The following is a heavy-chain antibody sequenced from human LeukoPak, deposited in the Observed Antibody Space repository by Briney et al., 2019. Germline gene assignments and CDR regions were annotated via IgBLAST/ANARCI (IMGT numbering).Heavy chain of an antibody. J-gene: IGHJ2*01. Sequence: GGSLRLSCAASGFTFSSYWMSWVRQAPGKGLEWVANIKPDGREKNYVDSVKGRFTISRDNSRNSLFLQMNNLRADDTAVYYCASGQGWHFDLWGRGTLVTVSS. V-gene: IGHV3-7*01. CDR2: IKPDGREK. CDR3: ASGQGWHFDL. CDR1: GFTFSSYW.